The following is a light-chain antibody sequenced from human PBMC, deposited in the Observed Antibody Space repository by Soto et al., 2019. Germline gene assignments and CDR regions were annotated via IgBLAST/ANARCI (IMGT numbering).Light chain of an antibody. CDR1: QSISSY. V-gene: IGKV1-39*01. CDR2: AAS. J-gene: IGKJ1*01. Sequence: DIQMTQSPSSLSASVGYRVTMTCRASQSISSYLNWYQQKPGKAPKLLIYAASSLQSGVPSRFSGSGSGTDSTLTISSLQPEDFATYYCQQSYSTPPTFGQGTKVDI. CDR3: QQSYSTPPT.